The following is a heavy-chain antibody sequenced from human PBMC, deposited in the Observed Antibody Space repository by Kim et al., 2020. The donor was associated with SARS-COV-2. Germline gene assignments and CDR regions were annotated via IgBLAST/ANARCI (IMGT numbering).Heavy chain of an antibody. Sequence: GGSLRLSCTASGFTFGDYAMSWVRQAPGKGLEWVGFIRSKAYGGTTEYAASVKGRFTISRDDSKSIAYLQMNSLKTEDTAVYYCTRGASRSWRFFEVYWGQGTLVTVSS. D-gene: IGHD6-13*01. CDR2: IRSKAYGGTT. CDR3: TRGASRSWRFFEVY. V-gene: IGHV3-49*04. CDR1: GFTFGDYA. J-gene: IGHJ4*02.